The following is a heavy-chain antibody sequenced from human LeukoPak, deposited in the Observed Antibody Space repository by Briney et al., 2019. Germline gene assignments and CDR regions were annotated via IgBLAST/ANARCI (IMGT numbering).Heavy chain of an antibody. CDR3: ARADDYGDPYWYFDL. D-gene: IGHD4-17*01. CDR2: INHSGST. V-gene: IGHV4-34*01. Sequence: SETLSLTCAVYGGSFSGYYWSWIRQPPGKGLEWIGEINHSGSTNYNPSLKSRVTMSVDTSKNRFSLKLSSVTAADTAVYYCARADDYGDPYWYFDLWGRGTLVTVSS. J-gene: IGHJ2*01. CDR1: GGSFSGYY.